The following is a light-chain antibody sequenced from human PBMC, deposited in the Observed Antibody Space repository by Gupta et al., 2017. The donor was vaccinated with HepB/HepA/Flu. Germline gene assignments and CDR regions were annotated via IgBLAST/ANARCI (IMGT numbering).Light chain of an antibody. J-gene: IGKJ5*01. V-gene: IGKV2-28*01. CDR1: QSLLHSNGYNY. CDR2: LGS. CDR3: MQALQTPPA. Sequence: DIVMTQSPLSLPVPPGEPASISCRSSQSLLHSNGYNYLDWYLQKPGQSPQPLIYLGSNRASGVPDRFSGSGSGTDFTLKISRVEAEDVGVYYCMQALQTPPAFGQGTRLEIK.